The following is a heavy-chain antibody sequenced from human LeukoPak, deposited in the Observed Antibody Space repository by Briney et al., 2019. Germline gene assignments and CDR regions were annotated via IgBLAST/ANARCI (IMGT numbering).Heavy chain of an antibody. V-gene: IGHV4-39*01. CDR3: ARLRMITGADY. J-gene: IGHJ4*02. Sequence: SETLSLTCTVSGGSISSNSYYWGWIRQPPGKGLEWIGSIYYSGSTYYNPSLKSRVTISVDTSKNQFSLKLSSVTAADTAVYYCARLRMITGADYWGQGTLVTVSS. CDR2: IYYSGST. D-gene: IGHD1-14*01. CDR1: GGSISSNSYY.